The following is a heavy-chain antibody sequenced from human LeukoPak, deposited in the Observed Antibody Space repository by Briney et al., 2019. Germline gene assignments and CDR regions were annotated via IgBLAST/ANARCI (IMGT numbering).Heavy chain of an antibody. CDR1: GLTFSSYA. J-gene: IGHJ3*02. V-gene: IGHV3-23*01. CDR3: AKVTGLSDYYDSSGYYYNDFDI. Sequence: PGGSLRLSCAASGLTFSSYAMSSVRQAPGKGLEWVSAISGSGGSTAYADSVKGRFIISRDGSKSTLYLEMNSLRGEDTALYYCAKVTGLSDYYDSSGYYYNDFDIWGQGTMVAVSS. D-gene: IGHD3-22*01. CDR2: ISGSGGST.